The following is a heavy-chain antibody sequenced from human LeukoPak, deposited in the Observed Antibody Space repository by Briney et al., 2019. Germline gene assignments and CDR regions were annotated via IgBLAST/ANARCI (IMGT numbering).Heavy chain of an antibody. CDR1: GGSISSSSYY. J-gene: IGHJ4*02. Sequence: SETLSLTCTVSGGSISSSSYYWGWIRQPPGKGLEWIGSIYYSGSTYYNPFLKSRVTISVDTSKNQFSLKLSSVTAADTAVYYCARPDRGYSYGPPFDYWGQGTLVTVSS. CDR2: IYYSGST. CDR3: ARPDRGYSYGPPFDY. V-gene: IGHV4-39*01. D-gene: IGHD5-18*01.